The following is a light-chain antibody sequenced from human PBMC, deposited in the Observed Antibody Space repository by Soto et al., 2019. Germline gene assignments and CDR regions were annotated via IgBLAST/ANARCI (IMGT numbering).Light chain of an antibody. J-gene: IGKJ1*01. V-gene: IGKV3-15*01. CDR1: QRISSN. Sequence: EVVMTQSPATLSVSPGERATLSCRASQRISSNLAWYQQRPGQAPRLLIYGASTRAPGIPARFSGSGSETEFTLTISSLQSEDCAVYYCQHYNNWPTWTFGQGTKVEIK. CDR2: GAS. CDR3: QHYNNWPTWT.